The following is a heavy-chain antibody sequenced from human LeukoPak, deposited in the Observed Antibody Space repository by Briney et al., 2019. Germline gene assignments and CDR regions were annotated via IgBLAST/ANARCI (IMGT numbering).Heavy chain of an antibody. J-gene: IGHJ6*03. D-gene: IGHD2-15*01. CDR2: ISSTGGTT. CDR1: GITFSSYD. CDR3: AKNGDRGAYCTGGTCYPYFYYYMDV. Sequence: GGSLRLSCAASGITFSSYDMSWVGQAPGKGLECVSSISSTGGTTYYADSVKGRFTISRDNSKNTLYLQMHSLRAEDKAIYYCAKNGDRGAYCTGGTCYPYFYYYMDVWGKGTTVTVSS. V-gene: IGHV3-23*01.